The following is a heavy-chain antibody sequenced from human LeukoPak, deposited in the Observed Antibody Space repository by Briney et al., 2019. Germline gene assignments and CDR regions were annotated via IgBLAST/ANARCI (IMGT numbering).Heavy chain of an antibody. CDR2: IYYSGST. V-gene: IGHV4-31*03. D-gene: IGHD2-21*02. CDR1: GGSISSGGYY. Sequence: PSETLSLTCTVSGGSISSGGYYWSWIRQHPGKGLEWIGYIYYSGSTYYNPSLKSRVTISVDTSKNQFSLKLSSVTAADTAVYYCARGPPRTGYFDLWGRGTLVTVSS. J-gene: IGHJ2*01. CDR3: ARGPPRTGYFDL.